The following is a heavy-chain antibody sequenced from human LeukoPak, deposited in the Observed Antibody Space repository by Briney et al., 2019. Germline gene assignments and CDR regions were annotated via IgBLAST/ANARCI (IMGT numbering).Heavy chain of an antibody. V-gene: IGHV4-59*08. Sequence: KPSETLSLTCTVPGGSISSYYWSWSRQPPGKGLKWWGYIYYMRITNYKPSLNRRVTISVHTSKNQFSLRLGAVTAPHTPLYYCASGIRGSSSSYYLSSYYYYYMDVWGKGTTVTVS. CDR1: GGSISSYY. J-gene: IGHJ6*03. D-gene: IGHD6-6*01. CDR3: ASGIRGSSSSYYLSSYYYYYMDV. CDR2: IYYMRIT.